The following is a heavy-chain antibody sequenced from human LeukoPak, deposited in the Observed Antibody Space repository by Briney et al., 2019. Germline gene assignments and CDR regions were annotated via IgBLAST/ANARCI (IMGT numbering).Heavy chain of an antibody. V-gene: IGHV1-46*01. CDR3: ARGVPTQDYYDNSVFPGQYYFDY. J-gene: IGHJ4*02. Sequence: ASVKVSCKASGYTFTSYYMHWVRQAPGQGFEWMGIINPSGGSTTYAQMFQGRVTMTRDTSTSTVYMELRSLRSEDTAVYYCARGVPTQDYYDNSVFPGQYYFDYWGQGTLVTVSS. CDR2: INPSGGST. CDR1: GYTFTSYY. D-gene: IGHD3-22*01.